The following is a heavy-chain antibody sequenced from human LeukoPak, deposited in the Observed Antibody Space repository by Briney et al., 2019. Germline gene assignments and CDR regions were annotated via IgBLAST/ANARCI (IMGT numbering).Heavy chain of an antibody. CDR1: GFTFSSYA. D-gene: IGHD3-10*01. J-gene: IGHJ4*02. V-gene: IGHV3-23*01. Sequence: GGSLRLSCAASGFTFSSYAMSWVRQAPGKGPEWVSAISGSGGSTYYADSVKGRFTISRDNSKNTLYLQMNSLRAEDTAVYYCAKDSNVLWFGEGPNWGQGTLVTVSS. CDR2: ISGSGGST. CDR3: AKDSNVLWFGEGPN.